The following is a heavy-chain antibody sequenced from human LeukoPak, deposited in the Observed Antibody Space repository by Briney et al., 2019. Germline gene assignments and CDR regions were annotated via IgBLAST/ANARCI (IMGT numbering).Heavy chain of an antibody. CDR3: AKSLTYYHENSDSI. D-gene: IGHD3-22*01. J-gene: IGHJ4*02. V-gene: IGHV3-53*01. Sequence: GGSLRLSRAASGFIVSSNYMSWVRQAPGKGLEWVSVIYKDGRTFYTDSVKGRFTISRDNSKNTLYLQMNSLRAEDTAVYYCAKSLTYYHENSDSIWGQGTLVTVSS. CDR2: IYKDGRT. CDR1: GFIVSSNY.